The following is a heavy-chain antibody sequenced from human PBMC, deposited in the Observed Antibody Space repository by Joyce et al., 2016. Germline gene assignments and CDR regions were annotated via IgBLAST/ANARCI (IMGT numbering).Heavy chain of an antibody. CDR2: MNPISGNT. CDR3: ARGSWDPPVVTYY. Sequence: QVQLVQSGAEVKKPGASVKVSCKASGYTFTSYDVNWVRQATGQGLEWMGWMNPISGNTGFAQKFQGRVTLTRNTSISTAYMELSSLRSEDTATYYCARGSWDPPVVTYYWDQGTLVTVSS. CDR1: GYTFTSYD. V-gene: IGHV1-8*01. J-gene: IGHJ4*02. D-gene: IGHD4-23*01.